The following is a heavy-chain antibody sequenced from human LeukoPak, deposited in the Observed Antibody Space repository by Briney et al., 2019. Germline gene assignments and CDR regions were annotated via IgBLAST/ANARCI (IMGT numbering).Heavy chain of an antibody. J-gene: IGHJ4*02. D-gene: IGHD6-13*01. CDR3: ARDNRHSSWSPFI. CDR1: GFTFSSYA. CDR2: IGGNT. Sequence: GGSLRLSCAASGFTFSSYAMTWVRQAPGKGLEWVSSIGGNTYYTDSVKGRFTISRDNSKNTLYLEMDSLRAEDTAVYYCARDNRHSSWSPFIWGQGTLVTVSS. V-gene: IGHV3-23*01.